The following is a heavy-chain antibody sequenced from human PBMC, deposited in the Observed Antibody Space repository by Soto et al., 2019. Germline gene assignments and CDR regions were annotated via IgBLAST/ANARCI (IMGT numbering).Heavy chain of an antibody. CDR3: ASCASPDSY. J-gene: IGHJ4*02. V-gene: IGHV3-48*01. CDR2: INSASTSV. CDR1: GFIFNSYS. D-gene: IGHD2-2*01. Sequence: EVQLVESGGGLVQPGGSLRLSCVASGFIFNSYSMNWVRQAPGKGLEWISYINSASTSVFYADSVKGRFTISRDNAKNTLYMQMNSVRAEDTAVYYCASCASPDSYWGQVTLVSVSS.